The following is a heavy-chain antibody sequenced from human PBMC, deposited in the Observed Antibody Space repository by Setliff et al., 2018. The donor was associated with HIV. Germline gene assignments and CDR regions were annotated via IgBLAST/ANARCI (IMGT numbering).Heavy chain of an antibody. Sequence: GESLKISCEGSGYSFTNDWIAWVRQMPGKGLEWMGFIYPGDSDTRYSPSFQGQVTISADKSISTAYLQWSSLKASDTAMYYCARQRVVATTKLDAFDIWGQGTMVTVSS. CDR2: IYPGDSDT. CDR1: GYSFTNDW. D-gene: IGHD2-15*01. J-gene: IGHJ3*02. CDR3: ARQRVVATTKLDAFDI. V-gene: IGHV5-51*01.